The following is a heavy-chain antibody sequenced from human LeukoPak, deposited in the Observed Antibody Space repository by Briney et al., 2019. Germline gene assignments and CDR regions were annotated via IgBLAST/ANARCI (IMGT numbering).Heavy chain of an antibody. CDR1: GFTFSNAW. V-gene: IGHV3-15*01. J-gene: IGHJ4*02. CDR3: TQYTYGFFQY. CDR2: IKSKTDGGTT. D-gene: IGHD5-18*01. Sequence: GGSLRLSCAASGFTFSNAWMSWVRQAQGKGLEWVGRIKSKTDGGTTDYAAPVKGRFTISRDDSKNTPYLQMNSLKTEDTAVYYCTQYTYGFFQYWGQGTLVTVSS.